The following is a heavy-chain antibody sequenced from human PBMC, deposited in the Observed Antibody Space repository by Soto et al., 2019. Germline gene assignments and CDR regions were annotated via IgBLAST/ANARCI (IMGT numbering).Heavy chain of an antibody. CDR1: GFTFSSYA. D-gene: IGHD3-10*01. V-gene: IGHV3-23*01. CDR3: AKSRGWFGEVSY. Sequence: EVQLLESGGGLVQPGGSLRLSCAASGFTFSSYAMSWVRQAPGKGLEWVSAISGSGGSTYYADSVKGRFTIYRDNSKNALYLTMNSLRAEDTAVYYCAKSRGWFGEVSYWCQGTLGTVST. J-gene: IGHJ4*02. CDR2: ISGSGGST.